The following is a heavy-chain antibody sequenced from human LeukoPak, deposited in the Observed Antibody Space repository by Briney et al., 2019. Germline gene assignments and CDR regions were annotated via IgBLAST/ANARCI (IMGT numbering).Heavy chain of an antibody. CDR1: GFTFSSYV. CDR2: ISYDGSNE. J-gene: IGHJ4*02. CDR3: ARVRSSSGDY. Sequence: PGGSLRLSCAASGFTFSSYVMHWVRQAPGKGLEWVAIISYDGSNEYYADSVKGRFTISKDNSKNTLYLQMNSLRAADTAVYYCARVRSSSGDYWGQGTLVTVSS. D-gene: IGHD6-6*01. V-gene: IGHV3-30*04.